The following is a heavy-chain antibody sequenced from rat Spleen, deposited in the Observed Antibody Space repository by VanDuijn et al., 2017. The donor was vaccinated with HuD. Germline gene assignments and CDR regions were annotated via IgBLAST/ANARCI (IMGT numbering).Heavy chain of an antibody. CDR3: TRGPPRDDVNYYYGYYFDY. CDR2: MRFNGDT. Sequence: QVQLKESGPGLVQPSQTLSLTCTVSGLSLTTYNLHWVRQPPGKGLEWMGRMRFNGDTSYNSSLKSRLSISRDTSKNQVFLKMNSLQTEDTAIYFCTRGPPRDDVNYYYGYYFDYWGQGVMVTVSS. J-gene: IGHJ2*01. D-gene: IGHD1-12*02. V-gene: IGHV2-63*01. CDR1: GLSLTTYN.